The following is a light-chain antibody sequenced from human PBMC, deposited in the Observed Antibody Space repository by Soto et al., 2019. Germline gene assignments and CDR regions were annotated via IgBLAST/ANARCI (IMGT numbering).Light chain of an antibody. CDR2: GAS. V-gene: IGKV3-20*01. CDR3: QQYGSSRT. CDR1: QSISASY. Sequence: EIVLTQSPGTLSLSPGERATLSCRASQSISASYLAWYQQKPGQAPRLLVYGASSRATGIPDRFSGSGSGTDFTLTISRLESEDFAVYYCQQYGSSRTFGQATKVEIK. J-gene: IGKJ1*01.